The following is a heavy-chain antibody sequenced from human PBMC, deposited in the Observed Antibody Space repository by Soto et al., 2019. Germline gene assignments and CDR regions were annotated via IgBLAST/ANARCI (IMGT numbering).Heavy chain of an antibody. J-gene: IGHJ4*02. CDR3: ARGVYGDYVFDY. D-gene: IGHD4-17*01. CDR1: SGSISSSSW. CDR2: IYHTGST. V-gene: IGHV4-4*02. Sequence: QVQLQESGPGLVKPSGTLSLTCAVSSGSISSSSWWTWVRQPPGKGLDWIGKIYHTGSTSYSPSLRSRVTIAGDKSKNRFSLKLRSVTAADTAVYYCARGVYGDYVFDYWGQGTLVTVSS.